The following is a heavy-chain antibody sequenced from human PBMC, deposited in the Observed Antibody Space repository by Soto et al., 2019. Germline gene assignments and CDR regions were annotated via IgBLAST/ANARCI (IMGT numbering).Heavy chain of an antibody. J-gene: IGHJ4*02. Sequence: EMQLLESGGGLVQPGGSLRISCAASGYTFSSFAMSWVRQAPGKELDWVSAISGSGGSTYSADSVKGRFTISRDNSKNTWYLRLSSLRAEDTAVYYCARGVSAGKGSPPDFWGQGSMVTVSS. D-gene: IGHD6-13*01. V-gene: IGHV3-23*01. CDR3: ARGVSAGKGSPPDF. CDR2: ISGSGGST. CDR1: GYTFSSFA.